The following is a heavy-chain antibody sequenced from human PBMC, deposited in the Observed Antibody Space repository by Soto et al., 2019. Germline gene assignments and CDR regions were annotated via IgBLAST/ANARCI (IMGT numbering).Heavy chain of an antibody. V-gene: IGHV3-23*01. J-gene: IGHJ4*02. CDR1: XXTFSSYA. CDR2: ISGSGGST. D-gene: IGHD3-3*01. Sequence: GGSXXXXCAASXXTFSSYAMSWVRQAPGKGLEWVSAISGSGGSTYYADSVKGRFTISRDNSKNTLYLQMNSLRAEDTAVYYCAKDSLYAFXSGYYSGFDYWGQGTLVTVSS. CDR3: AKDSLYAFXSGYYSGFDY.